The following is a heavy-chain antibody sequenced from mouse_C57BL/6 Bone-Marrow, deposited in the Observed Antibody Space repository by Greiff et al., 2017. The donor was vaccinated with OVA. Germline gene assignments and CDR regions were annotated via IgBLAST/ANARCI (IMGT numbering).Heavy chain of an antibody. CDR2: IWSGGST. J-gene: IGHJ1*03. V-gene: IGHV2-2*01. D-gene: IGHD2-3*01. CDR3: ARNTPLYDGYFWYFDV. Sequence: QVQLQQSGPGLVQPSQSLSITCTVSGFSLTSYGVHWVRQSPGKGLEWLGVIWSGGSTDYNAAFISRLSISKDNSKSQVFFKMNRLQADDTAIYYCARNTPLYDGYFWYFDVWGTGTTVTVSS. CDR1: GFSLTSYG.